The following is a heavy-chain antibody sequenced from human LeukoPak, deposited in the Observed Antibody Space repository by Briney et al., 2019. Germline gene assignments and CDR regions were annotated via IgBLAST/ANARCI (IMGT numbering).Heavy chain of an antibody. V-gene: IGHV4-59*03. CDR1: GGSIRSYY. J-gene: IGHJ4*02. CDR3: AAVVVSGTPYFDY. D-gene: IGHD2-21*02. CDR2: MYYTGST. Sequence: KPAGTLSLTFPVSGGSIRSYYWTWIRQPPGKGLERIGYMYYTGSTKYNPSLKSRVIISVDTSKNQFSLTLTSVTAADTAVYYCAAVVVSGTPYFDYWGQGTLVTVSS.